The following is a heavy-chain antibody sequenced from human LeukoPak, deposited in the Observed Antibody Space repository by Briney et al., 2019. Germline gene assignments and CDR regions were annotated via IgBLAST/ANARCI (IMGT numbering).Heavy chain of an antibody. V-gene: IGHV4-61*02. CDR1: GGSISSGNYY. CDR3: ARSYSSSWYSSFDI. Sequence: PSETLSLTCTVSGGSISSGNYYWRWIRQPAGTGLEWLGRIYTSGGTNCNPSLESRVTILIDTPKNQFSLRLSSVTAADTAVYYCARSYSSSWYSSFDIWGHGTMVTVSS. CDR2: IYTSGGT. D-gene: IGHD6-13*01. J-gene: IGHJ3*02.